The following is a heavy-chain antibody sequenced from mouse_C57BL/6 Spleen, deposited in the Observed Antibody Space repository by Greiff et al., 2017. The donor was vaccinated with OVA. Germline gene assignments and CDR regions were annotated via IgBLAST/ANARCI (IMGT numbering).Heavy chain of an antibody. CDR1: GYTFTDHT. CDR3: ASTLYDYDVGAMDY. J-gene: IGHJ4*01. D-gene: IGHD2-4*01. CDR2: IYPRDGST. Sequence: VQLVESDAELVKPGASVKISCKVSGYTFTDHTIHWMKQRPEQGLEWIGYIYPRDGSTKYNEKFKGKATLTADKSSSTAYMQLNSLTSEDSAVYFCASTLYDYDVGAMDYWGQGTSVTVSS. V-gene: IGHV1-78*01.